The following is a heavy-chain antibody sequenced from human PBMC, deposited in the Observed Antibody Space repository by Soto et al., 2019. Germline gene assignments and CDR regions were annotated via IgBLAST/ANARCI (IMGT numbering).Heavy chain of an antibody. CDR2: IYYSGST. J-gene: IGHJ6*02. Sequence: PSETLSLTCTVSGGSLSSGGYYWSWIRQHPGKGLEWIGYIYYSGSTYYNPSLKSRVTISVDTSKNQFSLKLSSVTAADTAVYYCARDHYYGSGSYFSYYYGMDVWGQGTTVTVSS. V-gene: IGHV4-31*03. CDR3: ARDHYYGSGSYFSYYYGMDV. CDR1: GGSLSSGGYY. D-gene: IGHD3-10*01.